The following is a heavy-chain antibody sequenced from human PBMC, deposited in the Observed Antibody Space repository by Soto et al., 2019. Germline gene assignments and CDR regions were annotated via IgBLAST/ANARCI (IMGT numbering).Heavy chain of an antibody. CDR2: IWYDGSKK. CDR3: ARDLGSTHYYFDY. Sequence: VQLVESGGGVVQPGRSLRLSCVTSGFTFSNYGFHWVRQAPGKGLEWVAVIWYDGSKKYYADFVKGRFTISRDDSKNTLFLQMNSLRAEDTAVYYCARDLGSTHYYFDYWGQGTLLIVSS. D-gene: IGHD4-4*01. V-gene: IGHV3-33*01. CDR1: GFTFSNYG. J-gene: IGHJ4*02.